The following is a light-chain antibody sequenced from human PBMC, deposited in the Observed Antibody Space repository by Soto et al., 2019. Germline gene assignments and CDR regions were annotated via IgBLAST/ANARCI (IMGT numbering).Light chain of an antibody. CDR1: SSNIGAGYD. Sequence: QSVLTQPPSVSGAPGQRVTISCTGSSSNIGAGYDVHWYQQLPGTAPKLLIYGNSNRPSGVPDRFSGSKSSTSASLAITGLQAEDEADYYCQSYDSSLSPYVFGTGTKLTVL. J-gene: IGLJ1*01. CDR3: QSYDSSLSPYV. V-gene: IGLV1-40*01. CDR2: GNS.